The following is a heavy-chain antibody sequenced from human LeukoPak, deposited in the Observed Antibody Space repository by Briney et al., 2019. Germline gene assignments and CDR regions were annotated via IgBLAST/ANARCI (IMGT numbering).Heavy chain of an antibody. CDR3: ARRIAAAVIHYFDY. V-gene: IGHV4-30-4*01. D-gene: IGHD6-13*01. J-gene: IGHJ4*02. Sequence: SETLSLTCTVSGGSISSGDYYWSWIRQPPGKGLEWIGYIYYSGSTSYNPSLKSRVTISVDTSKNQFSLKLSSVTAADTAVYYCARRIAAAVIHYFDYWGQGTLVTVSS. CDR2: IYYSGST. CDR1: GGSISSGDYY.